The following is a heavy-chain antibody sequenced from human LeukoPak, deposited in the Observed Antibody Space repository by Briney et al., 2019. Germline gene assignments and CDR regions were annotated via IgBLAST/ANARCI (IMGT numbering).Heavy chain of an antibody. V-gene: IGHV1-18*01. J-gene: IGHJ6*02. Sequence: GASVKVSCKASGYTFTSYGISWVRQAPGQGLEWMGWISAYNGNTNYAQKLQGRVTMTTDTSTSTAYMELRSLRSDDTAVYYCARECALLPTAIEWELPPGYYYGMDVWGQGTTVTVSS. CDR2: ISAYNGNT. CDR1: GYTFTSYG. D-gene: IGHD1-26*01. CDR3: ARECALLPTAIEWELPPGYYYGMDV.